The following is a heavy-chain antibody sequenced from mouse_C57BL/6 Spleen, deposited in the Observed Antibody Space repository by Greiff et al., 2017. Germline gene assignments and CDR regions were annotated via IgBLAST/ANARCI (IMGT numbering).Heavy chain of an antibody. CDR2: IDPNSGGT. D-gene: IGHD1-1*01. J-gene: IGHJ1*03. Sequence: QVQLKQPGAELVKPGASVKLSCKASGYTFTSYWMHWVKQRPGRGLEWIGRIDPNSGGTKYNEKFKSKATLTVDKPSSTAYMQLSSLTSEDSAVYYCARHDYYGSSLREYFDVWGTGTTVTVSS. CDR3: ARHDYYGSSLREYFDV. CDR1: GYTFTSYW. V-gene: IGHV1-72*01.